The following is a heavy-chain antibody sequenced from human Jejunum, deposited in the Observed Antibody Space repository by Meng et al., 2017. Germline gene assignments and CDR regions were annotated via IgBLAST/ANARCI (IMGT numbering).Heavy chain of an antibody. J-gene: IGHJ4*02. CDR3: VADVPGLGSGEFDY. CDR1: GFTFTNAW. CDR2: IKSKHYGETT. D-gene: IGHD3-16*01. Sequence: GESLKISCAASGFTFTNAWMSWVRQAPGKGLEWVSLIKSKHYGETTDHAAPVKGRFTISRDDSRSTLFLQMNSLKIEDTAVYYCVADVPGLGSGEFDYWGQGMMVTVSS. V-gene: IGHV3-15*01.